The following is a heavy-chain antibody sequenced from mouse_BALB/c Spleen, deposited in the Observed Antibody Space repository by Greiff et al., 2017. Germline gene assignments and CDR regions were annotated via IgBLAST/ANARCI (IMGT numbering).Heavy chain of an antibody. V-gene: IGHV1-15*01. J-gene: IGHJ3*01. D-gene: IGHD2-1*01. Sequence: VQLQQSGAELVRPGASVTLSCKASGYTFTDYEMHWVKQTPVHGLEWIGAIDPETGGTAYNQKFKGKATLTADKSSSTAYMELRSLTSEDSAVYFCTRGYGNFLWCVYCGEGTLGTVSA. CDR3: TRGYGNFLWCVY. CDR1: GYTFTDYE. CDR2: IDPETGGT.